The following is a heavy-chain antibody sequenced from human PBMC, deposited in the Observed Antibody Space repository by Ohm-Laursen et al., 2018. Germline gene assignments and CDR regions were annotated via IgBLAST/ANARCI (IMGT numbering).Heavy chain of an antibody. CDR2: IKQDGSQK. CDR3: AGDRNSNTWSYY. D-gene: IGHD6-13*01. J-gene: IGHJ4*02. CDR1: GFTFSDHW. Sequence: SLRLSCAVSGFTFSDHWMTWVRQAPGKGLEWVANIKQDGSQKYYLDSVKGRFTISRDNAKNSLYLQMNSLRAEDTAVYYCAGDRNSNTWSYYWGQGTLVTVS. V-gene: IGHV3-7*01.